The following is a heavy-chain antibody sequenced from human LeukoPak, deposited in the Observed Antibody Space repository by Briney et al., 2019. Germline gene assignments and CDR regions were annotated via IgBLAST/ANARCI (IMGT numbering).Heavy chain of an antibody. D-gene: IGHD3-16*01. J-gene: IGHJ4*02. V-gene: IGHV3-33*08. CDR1: GFTFSSYW. Sequence: QAGGSLRLSCAASGFTFSSYWMHWVRQAPGKGLEWVAVIWPDGSSKYYAASVKGRFTISRDNSKNTLYLQMNSLRAEDTAVYYCARDSLGGDYWGQGTLVTVSS. CDR2: IWPDGSSK. CDR3: ARDSLGGDY.